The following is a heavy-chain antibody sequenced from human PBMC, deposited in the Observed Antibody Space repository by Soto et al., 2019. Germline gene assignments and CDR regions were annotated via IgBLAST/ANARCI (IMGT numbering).Heavy chain of an antibody. V-gene: IGHV4-34*01. CDR3: AREDYYDSSGYRTRDAFDI. CDR1: GGSFSGYY. CDR2: INHSGST. J-gene: IGHJ3*02. Sequence: PSEILSLTCAGYGGSFSGYYWSWIRQPPGKGLEWIGEINHSGSTNYNPSLKSRVTISVDTSKNQFSLKLSSVTAADTAVYYCAREDYYDSSGYRTRDAFDIWGQGTMVTVSS. D-gene: IGHD3-22*01.